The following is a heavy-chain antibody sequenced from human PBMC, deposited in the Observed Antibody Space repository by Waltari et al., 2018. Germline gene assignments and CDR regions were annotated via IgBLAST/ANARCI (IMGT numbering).Heavy chain of an antibody. CDR1: GYSISSGHY. V-gene: IGHV4-38-2*01. CDR2: IYHSGST. D-gene: IGHD7-27*01. CDR3: ARAQTGSFDY. J-gene: IGHJ4*02. Sequence: QVQLQESGPGLVKPSETLSLTCAVSGYSISSGHYWGWIRQPPGKGLEWIGSIYHSGSTYYNPSLKSRVTISVDTSKNQFSLKLSSVTAADTAVYYCARAQTGSFDYWGQGTLVTVSS.